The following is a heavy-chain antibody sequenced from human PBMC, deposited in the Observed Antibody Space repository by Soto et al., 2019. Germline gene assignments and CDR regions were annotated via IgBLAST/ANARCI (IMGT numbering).Heavy chain of an antibody. CDR1: GFTFSIYA. Sequence: GGSLRLSCAASGFTFSIYAMDWVRQAPGKGLEWVAVISYDGINKYYADSVKGRFTISRDNSKNTLYLQMDSLGAEDTAVYYCVRGTYYYDSSVYHPDYWGLGTLVTVSS. V-gene: IGHV3-30-3*01. J-gene: IGHJ4*02. CDR2: ISYDGINK. D-gene: IGHD3-22*01. CDR3: VRGTYYYDSSVYHPDY.